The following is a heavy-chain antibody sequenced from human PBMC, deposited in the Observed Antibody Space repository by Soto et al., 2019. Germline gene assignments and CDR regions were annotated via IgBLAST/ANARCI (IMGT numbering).Heavy chain of an antibody. V-gene: IGHV4-59*01. J-gene: IGHJ3*01. CDR3: ARSAGYKLTGAFDL. D-gene: IGHD1-1*01. CDR2: VTYSGGP. CDR1: GGSINTYY. Sequence: LSLTCTLSGGSINTYYWSWIRQPPGKGLEWIGYVTYSGGPTYNPSLTSQVTRSVDTSKKFSLNLTSVTSADTAVYYCARSAGYKLTGAFDLCGQGTLVTVSS.